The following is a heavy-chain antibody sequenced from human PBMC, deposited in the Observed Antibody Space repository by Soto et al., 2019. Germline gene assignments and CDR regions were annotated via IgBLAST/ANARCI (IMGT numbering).Heavy chain of an antibody. CDR1: GGSISSGGYY. CDR3: AGYSSGWYGDDY. Sequence: SETLSLTCTVSGGSISSGGYYWSWIRQPPGKGLEWIGYIYYSGSTNYNPSLKSRVTISVDTSKNQFSLKLSSVTAADTAVYYCAGYSSGWYGDDYWGQGTLVTVSS. J-gene: IGHJ4*02. CDR2: IYYSGST. V-gene: IGHV4-61*08. D-gene: IGHD6-19*01.